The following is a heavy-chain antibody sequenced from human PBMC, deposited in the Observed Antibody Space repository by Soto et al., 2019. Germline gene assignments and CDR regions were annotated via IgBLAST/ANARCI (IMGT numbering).Heavy chain of an antibody. D-gene: IGHD6-19*01. CDR3: ARGALVAVAGSSPFDP. J-gene: IGHJ5*02. CDR1: GGSFSGYY. V-gene: IGHV4-34*01. CDR2: INHSGST. Sequence: SETLSLTCAVYGGSFSGYYWSWIRQPPGKGLEWIGEINHSGSTNYNPSLKSRVTISVDTSNNQFSLKLSSVTAADTAVYYCARGALVAVAGSSPFDPWGQGTLVTVSS.